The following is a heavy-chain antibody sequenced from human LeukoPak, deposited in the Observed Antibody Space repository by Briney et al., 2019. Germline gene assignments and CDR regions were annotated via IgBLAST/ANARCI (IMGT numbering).Heavy chain of an antibody. CDR1: GFTFSSHW. V-gene: IGHV3-7*02. Sequence: GGSLRLSCAASGFTFSSHWRSWVRQAPGKGLEWVANIKHDGSEKYYVGSVKGRFTISRDNAKNSLYLQMNSLRAEDTAVSYCALYNWNSKRDLDSWGPGTLVTVSS. J-gene: IGHJ4*02. D-gene: IGHD1-7*01. CDR2: IKHDGSEK. CDR3: ALYNWNSKRDLDS.